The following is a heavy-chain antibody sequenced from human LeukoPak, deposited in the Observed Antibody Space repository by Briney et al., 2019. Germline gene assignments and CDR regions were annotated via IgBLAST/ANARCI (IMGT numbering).Heavy chain of an antibody. CDR2: IYYSGST. CDR1: GGSISSYY. V-gene: IGHV4-59*08. CDR3: ASVGGFSAFDI. D-gene: IGHD1-26*01. J-gene: IGHJ3*02. Sequence: PSETLSLTCTVSGGSISSYYWSWIRQPPGKGLEWIGYIYYSGSTNYTPSLKSRVAISVDTSKNQFSLKLSSVTAADTAVYYCASVGGFSAFDIWGQGTMVTVSS.